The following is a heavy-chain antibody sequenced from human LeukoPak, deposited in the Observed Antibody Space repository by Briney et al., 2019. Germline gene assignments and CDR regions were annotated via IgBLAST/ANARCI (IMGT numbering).Heavy chain of an antibody. Sequence: GGSLRLSCAASGFTFSSYWMSWVRQAPGKGLEWVANIKQDGSEKYYVDSVKGRFTISRDNAKNSLYLQMNSLRAGDTAVYYCARVVGAPEGDWFDPWGQGTLVTVSS. J-gene: IGHJ5*02. D-gene: IGHD1-26*01. CDR2: IKQDGSEK. CDR1: GFTFSSYW. V-gene: IGHV3-7*01. CDR3: ARVVGAPEGDWFDP.